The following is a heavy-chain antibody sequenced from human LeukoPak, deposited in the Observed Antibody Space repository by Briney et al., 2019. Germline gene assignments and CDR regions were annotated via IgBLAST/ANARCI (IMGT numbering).Heavy chain of an antibody. V-gene: IGHV1-2*02. CDR3: AREYDILTGYYRTYGMDV. CDR2: INPNSGGT. J-gene: IGHJ6*02. D-gene: IGHD3-9*01. Sequence: ASVKVSCKASGYTFTGYYMHWVRQAPGQGLEWMGWINPNSGGTNYAQEFQGRVTMTRDTSISTAYMELSRLRSDDTAVYYCAREYDILTGYYRTYGMDVWGQGTTVTVSS. CDR1: GYTFTGYY.